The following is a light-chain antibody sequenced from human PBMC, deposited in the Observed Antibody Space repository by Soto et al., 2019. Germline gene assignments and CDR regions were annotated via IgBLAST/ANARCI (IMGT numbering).Light chain of an antibody. V-gene: IGKV2-28*01. Sequence: DIVTTQSPLSLTVTPGEPASISCRSRQSLLHSNGYNYLDWYLQKPGRSPQLLIYLGSNRASGGPDRFSGSGSGTEFTLKSSRVEAEDVGVYYCMQALQSPWTFGQGTKVEIK. CDR3: MQALQSPWT. J-gene: IGKJ1*01. CDR2: LGS. CDR1: QSLLHSNGYNY.